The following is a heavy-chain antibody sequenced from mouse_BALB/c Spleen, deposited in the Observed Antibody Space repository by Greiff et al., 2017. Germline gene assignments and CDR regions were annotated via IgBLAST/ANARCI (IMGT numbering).Heavy chain of an antibody. CDR2: ISSGSSTI. V-gene: IGHV5-17*02. D-gene: IGHD2-1*01. Sequence: DVHLVESGGGLVQPGGSRKLSCAASGFTFSSFGMHWVRQAPEKGLEWVAYISSGSSTIYYADTVKGRFTISRDNPKNTLFLQMTSLRSEDTAMYYCARNYGNYNYYAMDYWGQGTSVTVSS. CDR1: GFTFSSFG. CDR3: ARNYGNYNYYAMDY. J-gene: IGHJ4*01.